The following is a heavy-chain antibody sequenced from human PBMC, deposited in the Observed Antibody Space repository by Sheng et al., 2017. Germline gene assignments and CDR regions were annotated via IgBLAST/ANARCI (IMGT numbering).Heavy chain of an antibody. D-gene: IGHD3-10*01. CDR1: GGTFSSYT. CDR3: ARTRGETYYYMDV. V-gene: IGHV1-69*02. CDR2: IIPILGIA. Sequence: QVQLVQSGAEVKKPGSSVKVSCKASGGTFSSYTISWVRQAPGQGLEWMGRIIPILGIANYAQKFQGRVTITADKSTSTAYMELSSLRSEDTAVYYCARTRGETYYYMDVWGKGTTVTVSS. J-gene: IGHJ6*03.